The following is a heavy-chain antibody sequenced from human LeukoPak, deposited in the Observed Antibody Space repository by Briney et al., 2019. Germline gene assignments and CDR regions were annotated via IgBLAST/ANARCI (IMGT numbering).Heavy chain of an antibody. D-gene: IGHD1-26*01. CDR1: GFTFNNYG. J-gene: IGHJ4*02. CDR2: ISYDGSNK. Sequence: PGGSLRLSCAASGFTFNNYGMHWVRQAPGKGLEWVAVISYDGSNKYYADSVKGRFTISRDNSKNTLYLQMNSLRAEDTAVYFCAKGKWELLYYFDYWGQGTLVTVSS. V-gene: IGHV3-30*18. CDR3: AKGKWELLYYFDY.